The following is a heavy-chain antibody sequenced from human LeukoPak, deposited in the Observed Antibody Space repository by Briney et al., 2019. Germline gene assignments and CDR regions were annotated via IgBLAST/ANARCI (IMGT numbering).Heavy chain of an antibody. Sequence: ASVKVSCKASGYTFTSYDINWVRQATGQGLEWMGWTNPNSGNTGYAQKFQGRVTMTRNTSISTAYMELSSLRSEDTAVYYCAIGLGYCSSTSCYVWFDPWGQGTLVTVSS. D-gene: IGHD2-2*01. CDR1: GYTFTSYD. V-gene: IGHV1-8*01. J-gene: IGHJ5*02. CDR2: TNPNSGNT. CDR3: AIGLGYCSSTSCYVWFDP.